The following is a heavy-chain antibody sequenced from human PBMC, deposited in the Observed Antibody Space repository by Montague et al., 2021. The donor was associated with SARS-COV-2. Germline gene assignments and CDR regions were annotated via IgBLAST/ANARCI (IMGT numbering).Heavy chain of an antibody. CDR2: IYYTGNT. Sequence: SETLSLTCTVSGGSITNNIDYWAWIRQPPGKGLEWIGSIYYTGNTYYNPSLKSRVTISVVTSKNHFTLKLSSATAAEMAVYYCARLKRYFDSSGSPSAFDFWGQGTKVTVSS. CDR3: ARLKRYFDSSGSPSAFDF. CDR1: GGSITNNIDY. D-gene: IGHD3-22*01. V-gene: IGHV4-39*02. J-gene: IGHJ3*01.